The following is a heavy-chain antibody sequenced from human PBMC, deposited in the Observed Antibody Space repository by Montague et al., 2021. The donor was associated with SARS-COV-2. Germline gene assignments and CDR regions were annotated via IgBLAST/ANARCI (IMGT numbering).Heavy chain of an antibody. CDR3: ARSTKRVFTYDYDSSGYASDY. Sequence: SETLSLTCAVYGGSFSGYYWGWIRQPPGKGLEWIGEINHSGSTNYNPSLKSRVTISVDTSKNQFSLKLSSVTAADTAVYYCARSTKRVFTYDYDSSGYASDYWGQGTLVTVSS. CDR1: GGSFSGYY. CDR2: INHSGST. J-gene: IGHJ4*02. D-gene: IGHD3-22*01. V-gene: IGHV4-34*01.